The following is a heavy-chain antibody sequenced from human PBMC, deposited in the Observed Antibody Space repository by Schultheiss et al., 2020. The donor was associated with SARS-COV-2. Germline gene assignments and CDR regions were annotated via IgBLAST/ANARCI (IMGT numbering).Heavy chain of an antibody. D-gene: IGHD3-3*01. Sequence: SVKVSCKASGYTFTSYGISWVRQAPGQGLEWMGGIIPIFGTANYAQKFQGRVTITADESTSTAYMELSSLRSEDTAVYYCARDGARRDDFWSGYYKAWGQGTLVTVSS. V-gene: IGHV1-69*13. CDR2: IIPIFGTA. CDR3: ARDGARRDDFWSGYYKA. CDR1: GYTFTSYG. J-gene: IGHJ5*02.